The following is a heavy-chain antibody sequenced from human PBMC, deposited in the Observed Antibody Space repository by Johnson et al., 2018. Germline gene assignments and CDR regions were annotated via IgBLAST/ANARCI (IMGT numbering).Heavy chain of an antibody. J-gene: IGHJ6*03. V-gene: IGHV3-30*03. CDR2: ISYDGSNK. D-gene: IGHD1-1*01. CDR3: AIAHDTGYMDV. CDR1: GFTFRNYG. Sequence: QEELGQSGGGVVQPGRSLRLSCAASGFTFRNYGMHWVRQAPGKGLEWVAIISYDGSNKFSADSRKGRFSISRDNSKSTLYLQMNSLRDEDTAVDYFAIAHDTGYMDVWGKGTTVTVSS.